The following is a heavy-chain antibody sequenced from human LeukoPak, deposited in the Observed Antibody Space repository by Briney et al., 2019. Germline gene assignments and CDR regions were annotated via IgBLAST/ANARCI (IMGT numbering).Heavy chain of an antibody. CDR3: ATEDVVIPTAAQRPLDY. CDR1: GGSISNSNYF. J-gene: IGHJ4*02. V-gene: IGHV4-39*02. Sequence: PSETLSLTCTVSGGSISNSNYFWGWVRQPPGKGLEWIGSIYYSGSTYYNPSLKSRVTISIDTSKNHFSLKLSSVTAADTAFYYCATEDVVIPTAAQRPLDYWGQGTLVTVSS. D-gene: IGHD2-2*01. CDR2: IYYSGST.